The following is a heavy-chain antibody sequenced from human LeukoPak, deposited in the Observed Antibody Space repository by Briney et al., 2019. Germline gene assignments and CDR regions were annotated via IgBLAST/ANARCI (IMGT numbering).Heavy chain of an antibody. CDR3: AKDGVTIRGFYFDY. D-gene: IGHD4-17*01. Sequence: GGSLRLSCAASGFTFSSYWMSWVRQAPGKGLEWVANIKQDGSEKYYVDSVKGRFTISRDNAKNSLYLQMNSLRAEDTAVYYCAKDGVTIRGFYFDYWGQGTLVTVSS. J-gene: IGHJ4*02. CDR2: IKQDGSEK. CDR1: GFTFSSYW. V-gene: IGHV3-7*01.